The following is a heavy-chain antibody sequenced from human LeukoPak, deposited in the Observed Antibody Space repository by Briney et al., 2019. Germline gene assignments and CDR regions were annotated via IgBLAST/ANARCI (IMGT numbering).Heavy chain of an antibody. CDR3: AREGSLSTFDY. D-gene: IGHD2-15*01. Sequence: GGSLRLSCAASGFTFSSYWMSWVRQAPGKGLEWVANIKQDGSEKYYVDSVKGRFTISRDNAKNSLYLQMNSLRAEDTAVFYCAREGSLSTFDYWGQGTLVTVSS. CDR2: IKQDGSEK. V-gene: IGHV3-7*01. J-gene: IGHJ4*02. CDR1: GFTFSSYW.